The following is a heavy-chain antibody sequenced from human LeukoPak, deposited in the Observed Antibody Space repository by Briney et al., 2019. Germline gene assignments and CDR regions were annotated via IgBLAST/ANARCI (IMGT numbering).Heavy chain of an antibody. V-gene: IGHV4-34*01. J-gene: IGHJ4*02. D-gene: IGHD6-19*01. CDR3: ARARIAGADKILYDY. Sequence: SETLSLTCAVYVGSFSGYHWGWIRQPPGKGLEWIGEISHSENTNYNPSLRGRVTISVDTSKNQFSLKLTSVTAADTAVYYCARARIAGADKILYDYWGQGTLVTVSS. CDR1: VGSFSGYH. CDR2: ISHSENT.